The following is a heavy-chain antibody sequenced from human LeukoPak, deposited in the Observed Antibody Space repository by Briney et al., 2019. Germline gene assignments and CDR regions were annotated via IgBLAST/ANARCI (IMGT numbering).Heavy chain of an antibody. CDR2: IIPIFGTA. CDR1: GGTFSSYA. J-gene: IGHJ5*02. D-gene: IGHD3-16*01. Sequence: GASVKVSCKASGGTFSSYAISWVRQAPGQGLEWMGGIIPIFGTANYAQKFQGRVTITADESTSTAYMELRSLRSDDTAVYYCARDQYYDSKGWFDPWGQGTLVTVSS. CDR3: ARDQYYDSKGWFDP. V-gene: IGHV1-69*13.